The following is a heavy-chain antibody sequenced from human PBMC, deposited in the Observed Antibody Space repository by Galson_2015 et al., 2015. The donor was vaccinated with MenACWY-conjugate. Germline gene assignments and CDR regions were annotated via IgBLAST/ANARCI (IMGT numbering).Heavy chain of an antibody. J-gene: IGHJ6*02. CDR1: GYSFTNDW. Sequence: QSGAEVKKPGESLKISCKGSGYSFTNDWIGWVRQMPGKGLEWMGIINPGLVNPGDSNIRYSPSFQGQVTISADESISTAYLQWSSLKASDTAMYYCARHPPGGRGMDVWGRGTTVTVSS. CDR3: ARHPPGGRGMDV. V-gene: IGHV5-51*01. D-gene: IGHD2-15*01. CDR2: INPGLVNPGDSNI.